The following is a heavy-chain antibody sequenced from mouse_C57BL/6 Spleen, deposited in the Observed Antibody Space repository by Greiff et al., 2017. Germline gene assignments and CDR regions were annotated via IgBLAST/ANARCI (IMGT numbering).Heavy chain of an antibody. V-gene: IGHV1-69*01. J-gene: IGHJ4*01. CDR1: GYTFTSYW. D-gene: IGHD2-3*01. Sequence: QVQLQQPGAELVMPGASVKLSCKASGYTFTSYWMHWVKQRPGQGLEWIGEIDPSDSYTNYNQKFKGKSTLTVDKSSSTAYMQLSSLTSEDSAVDYCARRMGGYYYAMDYWGQGTSVTVSS. CDR2: IDPSDSYT. CDR3: ARRMGGYYYAMDY.